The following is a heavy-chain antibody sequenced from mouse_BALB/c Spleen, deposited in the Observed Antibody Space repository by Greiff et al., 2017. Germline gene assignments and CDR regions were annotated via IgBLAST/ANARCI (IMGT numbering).Heavy chain of an antibody. Sequence: EVQRVESGGGLVKPGGSLKLSCAASGFTFSSYAMSWVRQTPEKRLEWVATISSGGSYTYYPDSVKGRFTISRDNAKNTLYLQMSSLRSEDTAMYYCARGYDDGDYFDYWGQGTTLTVSS. CDR3: ARGYDDGDYFDY. J-gene: IGHJ2*01. CDR2: ISSGGSYT. V-gene: IGHV5-9-3*01. CDR1: GFTFSSYA. D-gene: IGHD2-14*01.